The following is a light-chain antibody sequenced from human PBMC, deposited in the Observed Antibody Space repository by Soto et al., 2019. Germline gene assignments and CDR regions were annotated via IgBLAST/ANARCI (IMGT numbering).Light chain of an antibody. CDR1: QSLSNNY. J-gene: IGKJ1*01. CDR2: GIS. CDR3: QQYGDSPFT. V-gene: IGKV3-20*01. Sequence: EIVLTQSPGTLSLSPGERATLSCRASQSLSNNYFAWYRQKPGQAPNLLIYGISRRATGAPDRFSGSGSGTDFTLSISRLEPEDFAVYYCQQYGDSPFTFGQGTKLEIK.